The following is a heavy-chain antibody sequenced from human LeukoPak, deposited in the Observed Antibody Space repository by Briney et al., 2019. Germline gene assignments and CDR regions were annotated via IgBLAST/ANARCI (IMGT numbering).Heavy chain of an antibody. CDR1: GGSISSGGYY. D-gene: IGHD5-18*01. J-gene: IGHJ4*02. CDR2: IYYSGST. Sequence: SETLSLTCTVSGGSISSGGYYWSWIHQHPGKGLEWIGYIYYSGSTYYNPSLKSQVTISVDTSKNQFSLKLSSVTAADTAVYYCASAGRYSYGFGYFDYWGQGTLVTVSS. CDR3: ASAGRYSYGFGYFDY. V-gene: IGHV4-31*01.